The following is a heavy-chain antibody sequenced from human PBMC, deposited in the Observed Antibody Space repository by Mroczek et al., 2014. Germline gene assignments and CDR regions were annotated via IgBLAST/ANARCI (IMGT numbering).Heavy chain of an antibody. CDR1: GGSFSGYY. J-gene: IGHJ4*02. CDR2: INHSGST. CDR3: ARGRKAVAGYPYY. D-gene: IGHD6-19*01. Sequence: QVQLQESGAGLLKPSETLSLTCAVYGGSFSGYYWSWIRQPPGKGLEWIGEINHSGSTNYNPSLKSRVTISVDTSKNQFSLKLSSVTAADTAVYYCARGRKAVAGYPYYWGQGTLVTVSS. V-gene: IGHV4-34*01.